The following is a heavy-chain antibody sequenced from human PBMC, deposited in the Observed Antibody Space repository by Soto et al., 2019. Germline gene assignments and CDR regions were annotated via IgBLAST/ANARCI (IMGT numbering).Heavy chain of an antibody. J-gene: IGHJ4*02. CDR2: ISGSGGNT. CDR3: AKGGALLDFWDGGPFQY. D-gene: IGHD3-3*01. V-gene: IGHV3-23*01. CDR1: GFSFSTYA. Sequence: EVQLLESGGGLVQPGGSLRLSCATSGFSFSTYAMNWVRQAPGKGLEWVSSISGSGGNTYVADSVKGRFTISRDNSKNTLDLQMDSLRAKDTAIYSCAKGGALLDFWDGGPFQYWGQGTLVTVSS.